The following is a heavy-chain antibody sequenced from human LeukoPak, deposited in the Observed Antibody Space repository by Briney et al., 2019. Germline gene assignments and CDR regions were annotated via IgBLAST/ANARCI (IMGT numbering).Heavy chain of an antibody. CDR1: GGSISSGDYY. V-gene: IGHV4-30-4*08. CDR2: IYYSGST. CDR3: ASQIPGFWGEPGWFDP. J-gene: IGHJ5*02. Sequence: PSETLSLTCTVSGGSISSGDYYWSWIRQPPGKGLEWIGYIYYSGSTYYNPSLKSRVTISVDTSENQSSLKLSSVTAADTAVYYCASQIPGFWGEPGWFDPWGQGTLVTVSS. D-gene: IGHD3-16*01.